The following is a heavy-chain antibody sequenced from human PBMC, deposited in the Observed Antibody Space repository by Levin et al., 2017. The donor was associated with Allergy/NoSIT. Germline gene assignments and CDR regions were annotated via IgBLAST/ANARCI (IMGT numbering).Heavy chain of an antibody. V-gene: IGHV4-30-4*01. J-gene: IGHJ5*02. CDR1: GGSISSGDYY. CDR2: IYYSGST. CDR3: HGGNPTGLDP. D-gene: IGHD4-23*01. Sequence: SETLSLTCTVSGGSISSGDYYWSWIRQPPGKGLEWIGYIYYSGSTYYNPSLKSRVTISVDTSKNQFSLKLSSVTAADTAVYYCHGGNPTGLDPWGQGTLVTVSS.